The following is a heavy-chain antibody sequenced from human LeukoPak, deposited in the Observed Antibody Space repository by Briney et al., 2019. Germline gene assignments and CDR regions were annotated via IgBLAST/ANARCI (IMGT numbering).Heavy chain of an antibody. J-gene: IGHJ6*03. D-gene: IGHD3-3*01. V-gene: IGHV4-4*07. CDR2: IYTCGST. Sequence: SETLSLTCTVSGCSISSYYWSWIRQPAGKGLEWIGRIYTCGSTNYNPSLKSRVTMSVDTSKNQFSLKLSSVTAADTAVYYCAREGDFWSGYSPHDYMDVWGKGTTVTVSS. CDR3: AREGDFWSGYSPHDYMDV. CDR1: GCSISSYY.